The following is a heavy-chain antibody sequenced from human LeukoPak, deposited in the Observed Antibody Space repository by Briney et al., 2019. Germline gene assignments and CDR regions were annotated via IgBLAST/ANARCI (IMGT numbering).Heavy chain of an antibody. D-gene: IGHD2-2*01. J-gene: IGHJ5*02. CDR2: ISSSSSYI. Sequence: EAGGSLRLSCAASGFTFSSYSMNWVRQAPGKGLEWVSSISSSSSYIYYADSVKGRFTISRDKAKNSLYLQMNSLRAEDTAVYYCARDHGSDIVVVGWFDPWGQGTLVTVSS. CDR3: ARDHGSDIVVVGWFDP. CDR1: GFTFSSYS. V-gene: IGHV3-21*01.